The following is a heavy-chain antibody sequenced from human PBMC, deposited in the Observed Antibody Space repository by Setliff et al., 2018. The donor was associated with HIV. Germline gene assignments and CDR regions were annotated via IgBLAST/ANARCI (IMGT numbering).Heavy chain of an antibody. CDR2: MTPYSGNT. J-gene: IGHJ4*02. Sequence: GASVKVSCKTSGDTFTSYDINWVRQAAGHGLEWMGWMTPYSGNTGYAQKFPGRVSMTRNTSISTAYMELSSLRSEDTAVYYCARGYCSSTSCYGIYYFDNWGQGTPVTVSS. D-gene: IGHD2-2*01. V-gene: IGHV1-8*02. CDR1: GDTFTSYD. CDR3: ARGYCSSTSCYGIYYFDN.